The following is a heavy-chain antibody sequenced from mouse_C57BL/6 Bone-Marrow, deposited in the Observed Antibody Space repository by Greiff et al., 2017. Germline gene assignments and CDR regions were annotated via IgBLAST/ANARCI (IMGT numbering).Heavy chain of an antibody. Sequence: QVQLQQSGAELVRPGSSVKLSCKASGYTFTSYWMHWVKQRPIQGLEWIGNIDPSDSETHYNQKFKDKATLTVDKSSSTAYMQLSSLTSEDSAVYYCARGTGTGFAYWGQGTLVTVSA. CDR2: IDPSDSET. CDR1: GYTFTSYW. D-gene: IGHD3-3*01. J-gene: IGHJ3*01. CDR3: ARGTGTGFAY. V-gene: IGHV1-52*01.